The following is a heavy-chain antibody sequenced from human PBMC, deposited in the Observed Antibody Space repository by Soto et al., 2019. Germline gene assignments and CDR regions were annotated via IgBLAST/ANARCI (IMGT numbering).Heavy chain of an antibody. V-gene: IGHV3-48*03. J-gene: IGHJ4*02. CDR1: GFTFSNYD. CDR2: ISSSGGII. CDR3: AKNGLDNSPSAIDS. D-gene: IGHD2-8*01. Sequence: GGSLRLSCAAPGFTFSNYDINWVRQAPGKGPEWISHISSSGGIIYYADSVKGRFTISRDNAKNSLYLQMNSLRAEDTALYYCAKNGLDNSPSAIDSWGPGTLVTVSS.